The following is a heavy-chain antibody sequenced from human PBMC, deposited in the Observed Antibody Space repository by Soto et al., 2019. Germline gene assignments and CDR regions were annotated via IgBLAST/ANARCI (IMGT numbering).Heavy chain of an antibody. V-gene: IGHV4-34*01. CDR2: RDQSGSS. CDR3: ARKSFAYRLRY. D-gene: IGHD3-16*01. Sequence: QVQLQQWGAGLLKPSETLSLTCAVYGGPFSGYYWPWIRQPPGKGLEWIGERDQSGSSNSNPSLRGGVTMSADMSKNQLSLKLRSVTAADTAVDYCARKSFAYRLRYWGQGALVTVSA. CDR1: GGPFSGYY. J-gene: IGHJ4*02.